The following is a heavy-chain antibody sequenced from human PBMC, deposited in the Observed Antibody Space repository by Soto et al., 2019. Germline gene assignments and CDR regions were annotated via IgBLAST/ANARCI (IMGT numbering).Heavy chain of an antibody. CDR2: IYYSGST. CDR3: ARGRNYGDYRGSYYFDY. CDR1: GGSISSGGYY. V-gene: IGHV4-31*03. J-gene: IGHJ4*02. D-gene: IGHD4-17*01. Sequence: QVQLQESGPGLVKPSQTLSLTCTVSGGSISSGGYYWSWIRQHPGKGLEWIGYIYYSGSTYYNPSLKSRVSISVDPSKKQFSLELSSVTAAETAVYYCARGRNYGDYRGSYYFDYWGQGTLVTVSS.